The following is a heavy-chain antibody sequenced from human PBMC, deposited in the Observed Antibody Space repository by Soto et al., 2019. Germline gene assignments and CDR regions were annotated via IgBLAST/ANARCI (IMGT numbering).Heavy chain of an antibody. CDR2: IYWDDDK. Sequence: QITLNESGPTLVKPTQTLTLTCTFSGFSLTTSGVGVGWIRQSPGKAPEWLALIYWDDDKRYSPSLKSRLTIAKATSKNQVVLTMANLDPADTATYYCAYRVLRTVFGLVTTTAIYFDFWGQGPPVAVSS. CDR3: AYRVLRTVFGLVTTTAIYFDF. D-gene: IGHD3-3*01. J-gene: IGHJ4*02. V-gene: IGHV2-5*02. CDR1: GFSLTTSGVG.